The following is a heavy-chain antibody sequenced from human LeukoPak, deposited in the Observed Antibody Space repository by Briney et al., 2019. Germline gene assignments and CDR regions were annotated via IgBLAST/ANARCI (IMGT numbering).Heavy chain of an antibody. CDR3: ARGTRGYSGYDPPFFDY. Sequence: ASVKVSCKASRGTFSSYAISWVRQAPGQGLEWRGIVNPSGGSTSYAQKFQGRVTMTSDMSTSTVYMELSSLRSEDTAVYYCARGTRGYSGYDPPFFDYWGQGTLVTVSS. V-gene: IGHV1-46*01. J-gene: IGHJ4*02. CDR2: VNPSGGST. D-gene: IGHD5-12*01. CDR1: RGTFSSYA.